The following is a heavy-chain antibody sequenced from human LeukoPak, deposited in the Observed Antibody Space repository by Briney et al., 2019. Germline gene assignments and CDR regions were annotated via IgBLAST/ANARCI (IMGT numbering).Heavy chain of an antibody. J-gene: IGHJ4*02. CDR1: GFTFSSYG. Sequence: GGSLRLSCAASGFTFSSYGMHWVRQAPGKGLEWVAVIRYDGSNKYYADSVKGRFTTSRDNSKNTLYLQMNSLRAEDTAVYYCARDSIGPFDYWGQGTLVTVSS. CDR3: ARDSIGPFDY. D-gene: IGHD6-6*01. CDR2: IRYDGSNK. V-gene: IGHV3-33*01.